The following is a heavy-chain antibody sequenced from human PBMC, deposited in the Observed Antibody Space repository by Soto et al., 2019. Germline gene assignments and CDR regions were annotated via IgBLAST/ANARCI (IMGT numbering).Heavy chain of an antibody. J-gene: IGHJ5*02. D-gene: IGHD3-10*01. CDR2: INTYNGNT. CDR3: ARGVGSGTYYNQYNWFDP. Sequence: ASVKVSCKASGYTFTNYGISWVRQAPGQGLEWMGWINTYNGNTNHAQKLQGRVTMTTDTSTSTAYMKLRSLRSDDTAVYYCARGVGSGTYYNQYNWFDPWGQGTLVTVSS. V-gene: IGHV1-18*01. CDR1: GYTFTNYG.